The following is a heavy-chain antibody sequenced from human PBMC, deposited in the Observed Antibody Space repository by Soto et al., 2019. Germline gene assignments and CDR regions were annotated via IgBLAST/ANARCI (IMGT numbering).Heavy chain of an antibody. CDR3: ARAHAPTLPFDY. J-gene: IGHJ4*01. V-gene: IGHV4-59*01. D-gene: IGHD2-2*01. CDR1: GGSIRNVY. CDR2: IFHSGNA. Sequence: ETLSLTCTVSGGSIRNVYWSWIRQPPGKGLEWIGFIFHSGNAKYNPSLKSRVTISVDTSKNQFSLSLDSVTAADTAVYFCARAHAPTLPFDYWGQGTLVTVSS.